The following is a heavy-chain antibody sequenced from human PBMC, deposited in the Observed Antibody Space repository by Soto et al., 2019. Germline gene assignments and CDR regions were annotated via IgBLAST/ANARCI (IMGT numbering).Heavy chain of an antibody. D-gene: IGHD1-1*01. J-gene: IGHJ4*02. CDR1: GFPFRGNY. Sequence: EVQLVESGGGLVQPGGSWRLSWAPSGFPFRGNYMTGVRQAPGKGLEWVSVIYSGGSTYYADSVKGRFTISRDNSKNTLYLQMNSLRAEDTAVYYCARGGVLELYYFDYWGQGTLVTVSS. V-gene: IGHV3-66*01. CDR2: IYSGGST. CDR3: ARGGVLELYYFDY.